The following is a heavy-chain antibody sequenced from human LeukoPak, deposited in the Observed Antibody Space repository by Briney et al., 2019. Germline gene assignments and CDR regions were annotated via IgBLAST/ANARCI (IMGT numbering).Heavy chain of an antibody. D-gene: IGHD5-24*01. CDR3: AGGAGRWLQSRPFDY. V-gene: IGHV4-59*12. CDR1: GGSISSYY. Sequence: SETLSLTCTVSGGSISSYYWSWIRQPPGKGLEWIGYIYYSGSTNYNPSLKSRVTISVDTSKNQFSLKLSSVTAADTAVYYCAGGAGRWLQSRPFDYWGQGTLVTVSS. J-gene: IGHJ4*02. CDR2: IYYSGST.